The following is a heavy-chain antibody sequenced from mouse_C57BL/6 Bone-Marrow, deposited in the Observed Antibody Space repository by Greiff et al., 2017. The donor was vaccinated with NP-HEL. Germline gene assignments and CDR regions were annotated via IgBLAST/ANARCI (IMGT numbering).Heavy chain of an antibody. CDR1: GFTFSDYG. CDR2: ISSGSSTI. J-gene: IGHJ3*01. V-gene: IGHV5-17*01. CDR3: AGWYYGSKEAWFAY. D-gene: IGHD1-1*01. Sequence: EVQVVESGGGLVKPGGSLKLSCAASGFTFSDYGMHWVRQAPEKGLEWVAYISSGSSTIYYADTVKGRFTISRDNAKNTLFLQMTSLRSEDTAMYYCAGWYYGSKEAWFAYWGQGTLVTVSA.